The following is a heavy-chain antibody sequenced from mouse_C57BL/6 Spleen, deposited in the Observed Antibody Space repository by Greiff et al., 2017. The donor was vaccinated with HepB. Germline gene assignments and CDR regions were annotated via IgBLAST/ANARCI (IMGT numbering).Heavy chain of an antibody. V-gene: IGHV7-3*01. CDR1: GFTFTDYY. Sequence: EVQLVESGGGLVQPGGSLSLSCAASGFTFTDYYMSWVRQPPGKALEWLGFIRNKANGYTTEYSASVKGRFTISRDNSQSILYLQMNALRAEDSATYYCARYIRGSSYDAMDYWGQGTSVTVSS. D-gene: IGHD1-1*01. J-gene: IGHJ4*01. CDR2: IRNKANGYTT. CDR3: ARYIRGSSYDAMDY.